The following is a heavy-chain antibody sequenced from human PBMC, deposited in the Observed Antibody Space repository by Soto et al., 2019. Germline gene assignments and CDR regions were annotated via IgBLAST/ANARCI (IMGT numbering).Heavy chain of an antibody. CDR1: GGTFSGYA. D-gene: IGHD4-17*01. CDR3: ARDRYGDYGDAFDI. V-gene: IGHV1-69*13. J-gene: IGHJ3*02. Sequence: SVKVSCKASGGTFSGYAISWVRQAPGQGLEWMGGIIPIFGTSNYAQNFQGRVTITADESTSTAYMELSSLRSEVTAVYYCARDRYGDYGDAFDIWGQGTMVTFSS. CDR2: IIPIFGTS.